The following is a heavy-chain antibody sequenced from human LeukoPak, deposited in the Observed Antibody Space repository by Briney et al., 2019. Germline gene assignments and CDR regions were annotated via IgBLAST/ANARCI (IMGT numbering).Heavy chain of an antibody. Sequence: GGSLRLSCAASGLTFSSYAMSWVRQAPGKGLEWVSAISGSGGSTYYADSVKGRSTISRDNSKNTLYLQMNSLRAEDTAVYYCATRSITIFGVVIVYYFDYWGQGTLVTVSS. CDR1: GLTFSSYA. D-gene: IGHD3-3*01. CDR2: ISGSGGST. V-gene: IGHV3-23*01. J-gene: IGHJ4*02. CDR3: ATRSITIFGVVIVYYFDY.